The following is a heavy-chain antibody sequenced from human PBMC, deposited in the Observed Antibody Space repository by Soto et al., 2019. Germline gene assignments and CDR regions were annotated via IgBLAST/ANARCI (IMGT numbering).Heavy chain of an antibody. CDR3: VRVAWGGSLRAFDI. Sequence: EVQLVESGGGLVQPGGSLRLSCSASGFTFSSYAMHWVRQAPGKGLEYVSAISSNGGSTYYADSVKGRFTISRDNSKNTLYLQMRSLRAEDTAVYYCVRVAWGGSLRAFDIWGQATMVTVSS. CDR1: GFTFSSYA. CDR2: ISSNGGST. J-gene: IGHJ3*02. V-gene: IGHV3-64D*08. D-gene: IGHD2-15*01.